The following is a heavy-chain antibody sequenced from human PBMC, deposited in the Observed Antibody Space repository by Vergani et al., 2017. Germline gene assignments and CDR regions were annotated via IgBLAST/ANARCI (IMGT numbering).Heavy chain of an antibody. J-gene: IGHJ5*02. Sequence: QVQLQESGPGLVKPSETLSLTRSVSGYSITCVYYWGWIRQPPGRGLEWIGSNYHTGSAYYNPSLKSRVTVSVDTSMNQVSLKLNSVTAADTAVYYCVRTVARWFGETKDGGWFDPWGQGTLVTVTS. CDR1: GYSITCVYY. CDR2: NYHTGSA. D-gene: IGHD3-10*01. V-gene: IGHV4-38-2*02. CDR3: VRTVARWFGETKDGGWFDP.